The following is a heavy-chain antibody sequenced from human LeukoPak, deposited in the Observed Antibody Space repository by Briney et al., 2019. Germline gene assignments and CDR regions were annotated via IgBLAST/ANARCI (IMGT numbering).Heavy chain of an antibody. CDR1: GGSLRSSCYY. D-gene: IGHD3-3*01. Sequence: VKPSGTPSLPCTVSGGSLRSSCYYWGWVPPPPRKGLGWVGRVYTSGSTNYNPSLKSRVTISVDTSKNQFSLKLSSVTAADTAVYYCARDRIRGSGYYTRGYFDYWGQGTLVTVSS. CDR2: VYTSGST. V-gene: IGHV4-61*02. J-gene: IGHJ4*02. CDR3: ARDRIRGSGYYTRGYFDY.